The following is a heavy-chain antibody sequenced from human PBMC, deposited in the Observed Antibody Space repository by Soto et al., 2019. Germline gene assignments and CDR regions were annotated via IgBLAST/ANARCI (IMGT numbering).Heavy chain of an antibody. V-gene: IGHV4-31*03. CDR3: ARDDLLDGWKYFDL. Sequence: QVQLQETGPGLVKPSQTLSLTCTVSGGSISSGGYYWSWIRQHPGKGLEWIGYIYYSGSPYYNPSPKSRYTISVDTSKNQFSLKLSSVTAADTAVYYCARDDLLDGWKYFDLWGRGTLVTVSS. CDR1: GGSISSGGYY. D-gene: IGHD6-19*01. CDR2: IYYSGSP. J-gene: IGHJ2*01.